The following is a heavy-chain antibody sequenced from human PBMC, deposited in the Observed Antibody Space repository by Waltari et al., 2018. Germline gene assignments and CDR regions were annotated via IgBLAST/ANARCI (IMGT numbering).Heavy chain of an antibody. Sequence: EVHLVESGGGSVQPGGSLRLSCAASGFIFGNVWMHWVRQVQGKGLVGVSRLKDDGSTISDADSLKGRFTISRDNAKNTLYLQMDSLRVEDTAVYYCTRTLVGPYPFENWGQGTLVTVSS. V-gene: IGHV3-74*01. D-gene: IGHD1-26*01. CDR3: TRTLVGPYPFEN. J-gene: IGHJ4*02. CDR1: GFIFGNVW. CDR2: LKDDGSTI.